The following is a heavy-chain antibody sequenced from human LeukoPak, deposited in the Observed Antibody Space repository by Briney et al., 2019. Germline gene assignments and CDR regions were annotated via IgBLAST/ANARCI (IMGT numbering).Heavy chain of an antibody. Sequence: PSGTLSLTCTVSVGSLSSLYCSWIRQPPGKGLEWMGYIYYSASTNYTPSLKSRVTISVDTSKTQFSLKLSSVTAADSAVYHCARVPVVGDYFQHWGQGTLVTVSS. CDR1: VGSLSSLY. V-gene: IGHV4-59*01. CDR2: IYYSAST. J-gene: IGHJ1*01. D-gene: IGHD2-21*01. CDR3: ARVPVVGDYFQH.